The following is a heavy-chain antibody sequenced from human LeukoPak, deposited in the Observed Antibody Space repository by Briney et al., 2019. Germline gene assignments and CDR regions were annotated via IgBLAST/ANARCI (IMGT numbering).Heavy chain of an antibody. CDR1: GGSINSGSQY. CDR2: AYNSGGA. D-gene: IGHD2-15*01. J-gene: IGHJ5*02. CDR3: ARGPVVVVAAALATANNWFDP. Sequence: SQTLSLTCTVSGGSINSGSQYWSWIRQPAGQGLEWIGRAYNSGGANYNPSLNSRVTISVDTSKNQFSLKLSSVTAADTAVYSCARGPVVVVAAALATANNWFDPWGLGTLVTVSS. V-gene: IGHV4-61*02.